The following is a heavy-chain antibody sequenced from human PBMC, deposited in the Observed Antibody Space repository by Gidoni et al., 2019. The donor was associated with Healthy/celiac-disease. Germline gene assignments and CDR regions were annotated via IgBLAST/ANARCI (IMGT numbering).Heavy chain of an antibody. Sequence: VQLVESGGGVVQPGRSLRLSCAASGFTFSSYGMHWVRQAPGKGLEWVAVIWYDGSNKYYADSVKGRFTISRDNSKNTLYLQMNSLRAEDTAVYYCASGDYGSGSYFYYYYGMDVWGQGTTVTVSS. CDR2: IWYDGSNK. CDR1: GFTFSSYG. CDR3: ASGDYGSGSYFYYYYGMDV. J-gene: IGHJ6*02. D-gene: IGHD3-10*01. V-gene: IGHV3-33*01.